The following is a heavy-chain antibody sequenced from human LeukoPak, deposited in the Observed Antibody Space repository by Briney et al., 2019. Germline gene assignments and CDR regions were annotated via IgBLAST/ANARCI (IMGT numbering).Heavy chain of an antibody. CDR1: GGSFSGYY. Sequence: SETLSLTCAVYGGSFSGYYWSWIRQPPGKGLEWIGEVNHSGSTNYNPSLKSRVTISVDTSKNQFSLKLSSVTAADTDVYYCARGKTLVVRGVANWFDPWGQGTLVTVSS. CDR2: VNHSGST. J-gene: IGHJ5*02. D-gene: IGHD3-10*01. CDR3: ARGKTLVVRGVANWFDP. V-gene: IGHV4-34*01.